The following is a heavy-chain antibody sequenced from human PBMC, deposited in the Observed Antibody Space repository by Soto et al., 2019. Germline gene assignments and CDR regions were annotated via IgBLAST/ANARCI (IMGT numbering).Heavy chain of an antibody. D-gene: IGHD3-3*01. CDR3: ARALRFLDYYYGMDV. J-gene: IGHJ6*02. V-gene: IGHV1-8*01. CDR2: MNPNSGNT. Sequence: ASVKVSCKASGYTFTSYDINWVRQATGQGLEWMGWMNPNSGNTGYAQKFQGRVTMTRNTSISTAYMELSSLRSEDPAVYYCARALRFLDYYYGMDVWGQGTTVTVSS. CDR1: GYTFTSYD.